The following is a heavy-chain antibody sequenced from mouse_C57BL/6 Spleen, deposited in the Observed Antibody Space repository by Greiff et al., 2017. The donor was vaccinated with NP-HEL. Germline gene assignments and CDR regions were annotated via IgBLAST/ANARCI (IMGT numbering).Heavy chain of an antibody. CDR2: IYPGDGDT. CDR1: GYAFSSSW. Sequence: VQLQQSGPELVKPGASVKISCKASGYAFSSSWMNWVKQRPGKGLEWIGRIYPGDGDTNYNGKFKGKATLTADKSSSTAYMQLSSLTSEDSAVYFCARGTTVEDFDYWGQGTTLTVSS. J-gene: IGHJ2*01. CDR3: ARGTTVEDFDY. V-gene: IGHV1-82*01. D-gene: IGHD1-1*01.